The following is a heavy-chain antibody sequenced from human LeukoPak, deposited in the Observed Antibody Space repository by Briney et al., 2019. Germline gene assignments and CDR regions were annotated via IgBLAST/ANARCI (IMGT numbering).Heavy chain of an antibody. CDR1: GFTFSNYW. Sequence: GGSLRLSCAASGFTFSNYWMGWVRQAPGKGLEWVANIKQDGSEKRYVDPVKGRFTISRDNSKNTLYLQMNNLRADDTAVYYCAKKGQADDNGKPDWGQGTLVTVSS. CDR2: IKQDGSEK. CDR3: AKKGQADDNGKPD. J-gene: IGHJ4*02. V-gene: IGHV3-7*03. D-gene: IGHD1-1*01.